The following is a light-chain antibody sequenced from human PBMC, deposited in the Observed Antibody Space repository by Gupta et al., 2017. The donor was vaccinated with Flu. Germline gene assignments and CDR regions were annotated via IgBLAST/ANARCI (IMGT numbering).Light chain of an antibody. CDR1: QGISTY. Sequence: DIQLTQSPSFLSASLGDRVTITCRASQGISTYLVWYQQKPGKAPKLLIYAASTLQSGVPSTFSGSGSGTEFTLTISSLQPEDFATYYCQQLDSYPLTFGGGTKVEIK. V-gene: IGKV1-9*01. CDR2: AAS. CDR3: QQLDSYPLT. J-gene: IGKJ4*01.